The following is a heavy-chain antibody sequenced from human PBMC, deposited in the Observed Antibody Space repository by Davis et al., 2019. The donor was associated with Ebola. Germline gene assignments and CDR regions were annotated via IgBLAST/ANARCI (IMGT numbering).Heavy chain of an antibody. Sequence: ASVKVSCKASGYTFTSYGISWVRQAPGQGLEWMGWISAYIGNTNYAQKLQGRVTMTTDTSTSTAYMELRSLRSDDTAVYYCARGPGVYSSSWYPYNWFDPWGQGTLVTVSS. CDR2: ISAYIGNT. V-gene: IGHV1-18*01. CDR3: ARGPGVYSSSWYPYNWFDP. J-gene: IGHJ5*02. CDR1: GYTFTSYG. D-gene: IGHD6-13*01.